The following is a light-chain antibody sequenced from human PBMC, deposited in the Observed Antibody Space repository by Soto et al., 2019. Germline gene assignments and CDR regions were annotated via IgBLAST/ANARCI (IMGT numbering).Light chain of an antibody. CDR3: QKFDKWPWT. V-gene: IGKV3-15*01. CDR2: GAS. J-gene: IGKJ1*01. Sequence: ETVVTQSPATLSVSPGERATLSCRASQSVSSHLAWHQQKPGQAPRLLIYGASTRATGVPARFSGSGSGTEFALTISSLQSEDSAVYYCQKFDKWPWTFGQGTKVEVK. CDR1: QSVSSH.